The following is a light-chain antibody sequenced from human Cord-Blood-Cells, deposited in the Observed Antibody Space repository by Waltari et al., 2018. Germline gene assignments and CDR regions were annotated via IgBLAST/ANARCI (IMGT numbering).Light chain of an antibody. CDR3: AAWDDSLNGYV. Sequence: QSVLTQPPSPSATPGQRGTISFSGSRSNLGSNTAHWYQQLPGTAPKLLIYSSNQRPSGVPDRFSGSKSGTSASLAISGLQSEDEADYYCAAWDDSLNGYVFGTGTKVTVL. CDR1: RSNLGSNT. V-gene: IGLV1-44*01. J-gene: IGLJ1*01. CDR2: SSN.